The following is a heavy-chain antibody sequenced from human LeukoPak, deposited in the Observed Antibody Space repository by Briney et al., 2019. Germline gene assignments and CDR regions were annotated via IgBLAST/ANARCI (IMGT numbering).Heavy chain of an antibody. CDR3: ARAPTTVVTIPYYFDF. CDR1: GTAFSGYH. D-gene: IGHD4-23*01. Sequence: PSETLSLTCAVHGTAFSGYHWNWIRQLPGRGLEWSGEINDRGLTNYNPSLESRVTISVDTSTKQSSLTLSSVTAADTAVYYCARAPTTVVTIPYYFDFWGQGPLAPVSS. V-gene: IGHV4-34*01. CDR2: INDRGLT. J-gene: IGHJ4*02.